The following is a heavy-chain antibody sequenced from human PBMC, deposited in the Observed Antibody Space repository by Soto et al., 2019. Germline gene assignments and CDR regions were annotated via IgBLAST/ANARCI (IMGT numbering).Heavy chain of an antibody. CDR1: GGTFSSYA. CDR3: ARGMYYYDSSGYYRFDY. CDR2: IIPIFGTA. D-gene: IGHD3-22*01. Sequence: SVKVSCKASGGTFSSYAISWVRQAPGQGLEWMGGIIPIFGTANYAQKFQGRVTITADKSTSTAYMELSSLRSEDTAVYYCARGMYYYDSSGYYRFDYWGQGTLVTI. J-gene: IGHJ4*02. V-gene: IGHV1-69*06.